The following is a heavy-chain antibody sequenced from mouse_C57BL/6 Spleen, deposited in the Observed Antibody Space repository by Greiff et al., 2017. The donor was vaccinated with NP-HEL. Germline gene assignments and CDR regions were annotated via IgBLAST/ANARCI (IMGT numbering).Heavy chain of an antibody. V-gene: IGHV1-82*01. CDR1: GYAFSSSW. Sequence: VQRVESGPELVKPGASVKISCKASGYAFSSSWMNWVKQRPGKGLEWIGRIYPGDGDTNYNGKFKGKATLTADKSSSTAYMQLSSLTSEDSAVYFCAITTVVVEGNYWGQGTTLTVSS. J-gene: IGHJ2*01. D-gene: IGHD1-1*01. CDR3: AITTVVVEGNY. CDR2: IYPGDGDT.